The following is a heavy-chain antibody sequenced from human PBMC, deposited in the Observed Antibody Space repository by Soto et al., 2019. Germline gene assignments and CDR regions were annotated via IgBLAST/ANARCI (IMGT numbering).Heavy chain of an antibody. CDR1: GFTFSSYA. Sequence: GGSLRLSCAASGFTFSSYAMSWVRQAPGKGLEWVSAISGSGGSTYYADSVKGRFTISRDNSKNTLYLQMNSLRAEDTAVYYCAKDLGGSYRYPPESDYWGQGTLVTVSS. D-gene: IGHD3-16*02. V-gene: IGHV3-23*01. CDR3: AKDLGGSYRYPPESDY. CDR2: ISGSGGST. J-gene: IGHJ4*02.